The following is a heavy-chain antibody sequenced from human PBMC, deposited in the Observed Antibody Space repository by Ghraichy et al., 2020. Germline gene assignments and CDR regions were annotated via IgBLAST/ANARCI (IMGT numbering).Heavy chain of an antibody. D-gene: IGHD5-12*01. J-gene: IGHJ5*02. V-gene: IGHV4-39*01. CDR2: IYYSGST. CDR1: GGSISSSSYY. CDR3: ARQFGIRLSFDP. Sequence: SETLSLTCTVSGGSISSSSYYWGWIRQPPGKGLEWIGSIYYSGSTYYNPSLKSRVTISVDTSKNQFSLKLSSVTSADTAVYYCARQFGIRLSFDPWGQGTLVTVSS.